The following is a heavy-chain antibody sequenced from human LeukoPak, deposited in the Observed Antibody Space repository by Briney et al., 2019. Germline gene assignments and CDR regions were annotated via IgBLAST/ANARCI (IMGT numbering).Heavy chain of an antibody. Sequence: GGSLRLSCAASGFTFSSYSMNWVRQAPGKGLEWVSSITSSSIYIYYADSLKGRFTISRDNAKNSLYLQMNSLRAEDTAVYYCAVVHFDYWGQGTLVTVSS. J-gene: IGHJ4*02. CDR1: GFTFSSYS. D-gene: IGHD2-21*01. CDR2: ITSSSIYI. CDR3: AVVHFDY. V-gene: IGHV3-21*01.